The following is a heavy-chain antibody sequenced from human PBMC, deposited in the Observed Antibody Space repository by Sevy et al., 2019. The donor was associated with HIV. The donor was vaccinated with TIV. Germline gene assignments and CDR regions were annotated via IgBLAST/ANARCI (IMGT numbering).Heavy chain of an antibody. CDR2: IYYSGST. CDR1: GGSISSGDYY. V-gene: IGHV4-30-4*01. Sequence: SETLSLTCTVSGGSISSGDYYWSWIRQPPGKGLEWIGYIYYSGSTYYNPSLKSRVTISVDTYKNQFSLKLSSVTAADTAVYYCAREGSSWLDYWGQGTLVTVSS. CDR3: AREGSSWLDY. J-gene: IGHJ4*02. D-gene: IGHD6-13*01.